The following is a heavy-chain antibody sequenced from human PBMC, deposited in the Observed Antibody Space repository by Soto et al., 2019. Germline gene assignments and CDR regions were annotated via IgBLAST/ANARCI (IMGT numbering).Heavy chain of an antibody. D-gene: IGHD3-3*01. Sequence: ASVKVSCKASGYTFSGYYVHWVRQAPGQGLEWMGWINPYSGGTNYSQKFQGWVTMTRDTSISTAYMELRSLKSDDTAVYYCARGPRTFGRARGHWFDPWGQGTLVTVSS. V-gene: IGHV1-2*04. CDR3: ARGPRTFGRARGHWFDP. CDR2: INPYSGGT. J-gene: IGHJ5*02. CDR1: GYTFSGYY.